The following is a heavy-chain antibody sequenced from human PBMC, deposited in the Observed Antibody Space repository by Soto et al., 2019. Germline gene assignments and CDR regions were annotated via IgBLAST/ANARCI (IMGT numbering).Heavy chain of an antibody. CDR2: IYYSGST. V-gene: IGHV4-30-4*01. D-gene: IGHD4-4*01. CDR3: ARDWVTSYYYYYGMDV. J-gene: IGHJ6*02. CDR1: GGSISSGDYY. Sequence: QVQLRESGPGLVKPSQTLSLTCTVSGGSISSGDYYWSWIRQPPGKGLEWIGYIYYSGSTYYNPSLKSRVTISVDTSKNQFSLKLSSVTAADTAVYYCARDWVTSYYYYYGMDVWGQGTTVTVSS.